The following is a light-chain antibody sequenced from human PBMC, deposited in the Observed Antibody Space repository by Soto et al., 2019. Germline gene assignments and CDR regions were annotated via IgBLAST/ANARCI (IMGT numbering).Light chain of an antibody. CDR2: GAS. J-gene: IGKJ1*01. V-gene: IGKV3-15*01. CDR1: QSVSSN. CDR3: QQYNNWPLT. Sequence: EIVMTQSPATLSVSPGERATLSCRASQSVSSNLAWYQQKPGQAPRLLIYGASTRATGIPARFSGSGSGTEFTLTISSLQSEDFAVYYCQQYNNWPLTFGQGTKGISN.